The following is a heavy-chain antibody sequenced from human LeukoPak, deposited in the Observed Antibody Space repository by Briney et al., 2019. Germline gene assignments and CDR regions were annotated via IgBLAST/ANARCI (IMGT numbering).Heavy chain of an antibody. V-gene: IGHV4-34*01. CDR2: NHCGST. CDR3: ARHPLRGGFDH. Sequence: PSETLSLTCALYGGSFSGHYWRYIRQPPGKGLQWTNHCGSTHYNPSLKSRVTISVDTSKNQLSLKLNSVTAADTAVYYCARHPLRGGFDHWGLGTLVAVSS. D-gene: IGHD5-12*01. CDR1: GGSFSGHY. J-gene: IGHJ4*02.